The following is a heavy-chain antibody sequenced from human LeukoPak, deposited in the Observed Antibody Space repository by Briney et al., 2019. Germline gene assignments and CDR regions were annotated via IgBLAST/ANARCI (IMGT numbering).Heavy chain of an antibody. Sequence: GGSLRLSCAASGFTFSSYSMNWVRQAPGKGLEWVSYISSSSSTIYYADSVKGRFTISRDNAKNSLYLQMNSLRAEDTAVYYCARDPQRYCSGGSCYGYFDYWGQGTLVTVSS. CDR1: GFTFSSYS. V-gene: IGHV3-48*04. CDR2: ISSSSSTI. J-gene: IGHJ4*02. D-gene: IGHD2-15*01. CDR3: ARDPQRYCSGGSCYGYFDY.